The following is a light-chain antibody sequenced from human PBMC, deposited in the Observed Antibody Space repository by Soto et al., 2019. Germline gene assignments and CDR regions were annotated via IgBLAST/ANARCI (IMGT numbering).Light chain of an antibody. V-gene: IGLV2-8*01. CDR3: SSFAGNNNLV. CDR2: EVS. CDR1: SSDVGGYNY. Sequence: QSALTQPPSASGSPGQSVTISCTGTSSDVGGYNYVSWYQQHPGKAPKLMISEVSKRPSGVPDRFSASKSGSTASLTVSGLQAEDEADYYCSSFAGNNNLVFGGGTKLTVL. J-gene: IGLJ2*01.